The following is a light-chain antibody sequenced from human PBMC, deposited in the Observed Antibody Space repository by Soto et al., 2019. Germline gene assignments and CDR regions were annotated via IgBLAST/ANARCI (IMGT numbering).Light chain of an antibody. CDR1: SSDVGGYNY. CDR2: EVS. Sequence: QSVLTQPASVSGSPGQSMTISCTGTSSDVGGYNYVSWYQQHPGRAPKLMIYEVSNRPSGVSNRFSGSKSGNTASLTISGPQIEDEADYYCSSYTTSTTLVFGPGTKVTVL. J-gene: IGLJ1*01. V-gene: IGLV2-14*01. CDR3: SSYTTSTTLV.